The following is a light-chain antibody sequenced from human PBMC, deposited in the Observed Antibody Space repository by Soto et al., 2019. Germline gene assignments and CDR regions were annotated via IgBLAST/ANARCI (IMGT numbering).Light chain of an antibody. CDR2: AAS. J-gene: IGKJ1*01. Sequence: DIQMTQSPSSLSASVGDRVTITCRASQSISNYFNWYQQKPGKAPKLLIYAASSLQSGVPSRFSGSGSGTDFTLTISSLQTEDFATYYCQQSYSTPRTFGQGTKVEIK. CDR1: QSISNY. V-gene: IGKV1-39*01. CDR3: QQSYSTPRT.